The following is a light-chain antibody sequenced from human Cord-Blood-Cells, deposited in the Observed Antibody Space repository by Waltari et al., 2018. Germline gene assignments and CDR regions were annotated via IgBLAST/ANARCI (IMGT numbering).Light chain of an antibody. Sequence: QSALTQPRSVSGSPGQSVTISCTVTSSDVGGYNYVAWYKQHPGKAPKLMIYDVSKRPSGVPDRFSGSKSGNTASLTISGLQAEDEADYYCCSYAGSYTFVVFGGGTKLTVL. CDR2: DVS. V-gene: IGLV2-11*01. CDR1: SSDVGGYNY. CDR3: CSYAGSYTFVV. J-gene: IGLJ2*01.